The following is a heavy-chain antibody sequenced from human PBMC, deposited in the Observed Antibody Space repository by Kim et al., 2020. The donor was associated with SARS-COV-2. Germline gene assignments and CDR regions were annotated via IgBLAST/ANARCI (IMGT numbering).Heavy chain of an antibody. J-gene: IGHJ4*02. D-gene: IGHD5-18*01. Sequence: SETLSLTCTVSGGSISSYYWSWIRQPPGKGLEWIGYIYYSGSTNYNPSLKSRVTISVDTSKNQFSLKLSSVTAADTAVYYCARYSYRHVCFDYWGQGTLVTVSS. CDR2: IYYSGST. CDR1: GGSISSYY. CDR3: ARYSYRHVCFDY. V-gene: IGHV4-59*01.